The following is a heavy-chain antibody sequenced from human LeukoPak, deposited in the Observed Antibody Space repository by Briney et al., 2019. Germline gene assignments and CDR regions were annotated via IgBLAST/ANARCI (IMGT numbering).Heavy chain of an antibody. Sequence: GASVKVSCKASGYTFTSYYMHWVRQAPGQGLEWMGIINPSGGSTSYAQKFQGRVTMTRDTSTSTVYMELSSLRSEDTAVYYCARGEGFDWLLGRPFDYWGQGTLVTVSS. CDR1: GYTFTSYY. CDR3: ARGEGFDWLLGRPFDY. CDR2: INPSGGST. D-gene: IGHD3-9*01. J-gene: IGHJ4*02. V-gene: IGHV1-46*01.